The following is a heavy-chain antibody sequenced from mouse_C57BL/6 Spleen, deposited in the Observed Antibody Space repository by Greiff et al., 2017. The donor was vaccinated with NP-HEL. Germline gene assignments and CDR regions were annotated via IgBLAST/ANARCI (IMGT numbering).Heavy chain of an antibody. CDR3: TRESYYYGSSYYFDY. V-gene: IGHV5-9-1*02. D-gene: IGHD1-1*01. J-gene: IGHJ2*01. Sequence: EVQGVESGEGLVKPGGSLKLSCAASGFTFSSYAMSWVRQTPEKRLEWVAYISSGGDYIYYADTVKGRFTISRDNARNTLYLQMSSLKSEDTAMYYCTRESYYYGSSYYFDYWGQGTTLTVSS. CDR1: GFTFSSYA. CDR2: ISSGGDYI.